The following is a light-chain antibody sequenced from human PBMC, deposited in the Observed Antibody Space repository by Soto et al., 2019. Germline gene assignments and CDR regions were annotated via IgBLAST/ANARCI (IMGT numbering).Light chain of an antibody. CDR3: QQYGTYWT. J-gene: IGKJ1*01. V-gene: IGKV1-5*03. Sequence: DIHITHSPSTLSATLGDRVTITCRASQSISPWLAWYQQIPGEAPKLLIYKASSLESWVPSRFSGSGSGTEFTLTIRSLPTDEVETYYRQQYGTYWTFGQGTKVDIK. CDR2: KAS. CDR1: QSISPW.